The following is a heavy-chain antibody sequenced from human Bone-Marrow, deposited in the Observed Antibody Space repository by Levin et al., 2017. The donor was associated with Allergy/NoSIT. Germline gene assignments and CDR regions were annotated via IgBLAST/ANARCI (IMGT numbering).Heavy chain of an antibody. CDR3: ARDDVVATNH. CDR2: IHSGGRK. Sequence: GESLKISCAASGFTISTNYMSWVRQVPGKGLEWVSIIHSGGRKNYADSVKGRFTISRDNYNNTLYLQMNSLRGEDTAIYYCARDDVVATNHWGQGTLDIVSS. V-gene: IGHV3-66*01. D-gene: IGHD5-12*01. CDR1: GFTISTNY. J-gene: IGHJ4*02.